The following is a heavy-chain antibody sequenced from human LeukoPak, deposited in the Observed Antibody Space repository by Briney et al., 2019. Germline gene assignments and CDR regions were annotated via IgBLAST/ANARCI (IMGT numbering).Heavy chain of an antibody. CDR3: ASRNYDFWSGYYGPPPRFDY. CDR2: INHSGST. CDR1: GGSFSGYY. J-gene: IGHJ4*02. V-gene: IGHV4-34*01. D-gene: IGHD3-3*01. Sequence: SETLSLTCAVYGGSFSGYYWSWIRQPPGKGLEWIGEINHSGSTNYNPSLKSRVTISVDTSKNQFSLKLSSVTAADTAVYYCASRNYDFWSGYYGPPPRFDYWGQGTLVTVSS.